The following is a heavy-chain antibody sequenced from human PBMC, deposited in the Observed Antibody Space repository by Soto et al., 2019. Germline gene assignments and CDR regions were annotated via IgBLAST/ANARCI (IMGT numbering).Heavy chain of an antibody. J-gene: IGHJ3*01. V-gene: IGHV3-23*01. Sequence: GGSLRLSCAASGFTFSSYALSWVRQALGKGLEWVSSISGSGGGTYYADSVKGRVTISRDNSKNTLSLQMNSLRAEETAVYYCAKSRGSGSYFNPSDAFDFWGQGTMVTVSS. CDR1: GFTFSSYA. CDR3: AKSRGSGSYFNPSDAFDF. D-gene: IGHD3-10*01. CDR2: ISGSGGGT.